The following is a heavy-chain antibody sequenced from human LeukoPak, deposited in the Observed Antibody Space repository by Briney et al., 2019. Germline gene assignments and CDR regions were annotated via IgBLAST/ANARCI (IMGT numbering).Heavy chain of an antibody. V-gene: IGHV4-38-2*02. CDR3: ARAYCVGDCTVLHIYFDN. Sequence: SETLSLTCTVPGYSISSGYYWGWIRQPPGKGLEWIGSIYHSGSTYYNPSLKSRVTISVDTSKNQFSLKLSSVTAADTAVYYCARAYCVGDCTVLHIYFDNWGQGTLVTVSS. CDR1: GYSISSGYY. D-gene: IGHD2-21*02. CDR2: IYHSGST. J-gene: IGHJ4*02.